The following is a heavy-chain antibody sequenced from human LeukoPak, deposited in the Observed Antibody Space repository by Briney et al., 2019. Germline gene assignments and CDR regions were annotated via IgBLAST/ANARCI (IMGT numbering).Heavy chain of an antibody. Sequence: GGSLRLSCAASGFTFNVYGMHWDRQAPGKGLEWLAFISFDGTNTYYADSVKGRFTISRDNSKYTVNLQMSSLSADDMAVYFCARATSYYDNSASGYWGQGTLVTVSS. CDR1: GFTFNVYG. V-gene: IGHV3-30*03. CDR2: ISFDGTNT. D-gene: IGHD3-16*01. J-gene: IGHJ4*02. CDR3: ARATSYYDNSASGY.